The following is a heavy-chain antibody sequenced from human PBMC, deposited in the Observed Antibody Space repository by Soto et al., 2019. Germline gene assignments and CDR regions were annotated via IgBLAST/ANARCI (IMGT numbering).Heavy chain of an antibody. Sequence: QVQLVQSGAEVKKPGSSVKVSCKASGGTFSSYAISWVRQAPGQGLEWMGGIIPIFGTANYAQKFQGRVTITADESTSTAYMELSSLRSEDTAVYYCARVYYDFWSGYWDYYYYGMDVWGQGTTVTVS. D-gene: IGHD3-3*01. J-gene: IGHJ6*02. CDR2: IIPIFGTA. V-gene: IGHV1-69*01. CDR3: ARVYYDFWSGYWDYYYYGMDV. CDR1: GGTFSSYA.